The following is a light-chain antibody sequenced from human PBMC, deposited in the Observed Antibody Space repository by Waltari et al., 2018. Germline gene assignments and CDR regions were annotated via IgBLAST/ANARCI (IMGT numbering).Light chain of an antibody. CDR1: QDIGTH. J-gene: IGKJ4*01. CDR2: GAS. CDR3: QQYHKWPPLT. Sequence: EIVMTQSPGTLSVSPGERATLSCRASQDIGTHLAWYRQKPGQAPSLLIYGASNRATGAPARFSGSGSGTEFTLTIIGLQSEDFAVYYCQQYHKWPPLTFGGGTKVEI. V-gene: IGKV3-15*01.